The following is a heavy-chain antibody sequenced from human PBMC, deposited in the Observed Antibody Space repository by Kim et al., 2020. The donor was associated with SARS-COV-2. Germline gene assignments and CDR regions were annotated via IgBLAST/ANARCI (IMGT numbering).Heavy chain of an antibody. V-gene: IGHV4-4*07. Sequence: YGPSLKSRVTMSVDTSKNHFSLILNSVTAADTAVYFCARGRKPRYGYAFDLWGQGTMVTVSS. CDR3: ARGRKPRYGYAFDL. D-gene: IGHD3-9*01. J-gene: IGHJ3*01.